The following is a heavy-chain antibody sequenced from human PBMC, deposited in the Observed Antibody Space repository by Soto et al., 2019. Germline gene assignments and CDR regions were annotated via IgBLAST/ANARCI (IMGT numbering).Heavy chain of an antibody. D-gene: IGHD6-13*01. J-gene: IGHJ6*02. CDR3: ARAAAYFYHYYYAMDV. CDR1: RFTFGGYA. V-gene: IGHV3-30-3*01. Sequence: GGSLRLSCAASRFTFGGYAVDWVRQAPGKGLEWVAVISHDGSEKYYGDSVKGRFTISRDNPKNTVYLQMNSLRPEDTAVYYCARAAAYFYHYYYAMDVWGQGTAVTVS. CDR2: ISHDGSEK.